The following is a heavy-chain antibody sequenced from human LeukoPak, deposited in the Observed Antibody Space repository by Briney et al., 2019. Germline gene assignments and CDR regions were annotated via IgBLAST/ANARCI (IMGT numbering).Heavy chain of an antibody. V-gene: IGHV4-61*01. J-gene: IGHJ2*01. D-gene: IGHD3-22*01. CDR3: ARGVTMIVVVIHDWYFDL. CDR1: GGSVSSGSYY. CDR2: IYYSGST. Sequence: SETLPLTCTVSGGSVSSGSYYWSWIRQPPGKGLEWIGYIYYSGSTNYNPSLKSRVTISVDKSKNQFSLKLSSVTAADTAVYYCARGVTMIVVVIHDWYFDLWGRGTLVTVSS.